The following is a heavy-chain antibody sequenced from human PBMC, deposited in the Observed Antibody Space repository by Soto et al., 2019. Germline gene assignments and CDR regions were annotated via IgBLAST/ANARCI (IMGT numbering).Heavy chain of an antibody. CDR1: GGSINSGGYY. Sequence: QVQLRESGPGLVKPSQTLSLTCTVSGGSINSGGYYWNWIRQHPGKGLEWIGYMYYSGSTYYNPFLRGRVIISADTFENHFSLKLSSGTAAGPGVDFCARGYRQSGYSSSWVFDYWGQGTLVNVSS. CDR2: MYYSGST. J-gene: IGHJ4*02. V-gene: IGHV4-31*03. CDR3: ARGYRQSGYSSSWVFDY. D-gene: IGHD6-13*01.